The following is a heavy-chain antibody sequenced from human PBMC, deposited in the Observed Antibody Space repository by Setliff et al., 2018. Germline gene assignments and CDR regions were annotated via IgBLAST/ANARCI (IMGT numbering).Heavy chain of an antibody. CDR1: GDTFSSNNW. CDR2: IYHDGRT. J-gene: IGHJ4*02. CDR3: ARGERAAAGTAGFDY. D-gene: IGHD6-13*01. V-gene: IGHV4-4*02. Sequence: SETLSLTCAVSGDTFSSNNWWSWVRQSPGKGLEWIGEIYHDGRTNYNPSLKSRITMSIDKSKNQFSLNLSSVTAADTAVYYCARGERAAAGTAGFDYWGQGTLVTVSS.